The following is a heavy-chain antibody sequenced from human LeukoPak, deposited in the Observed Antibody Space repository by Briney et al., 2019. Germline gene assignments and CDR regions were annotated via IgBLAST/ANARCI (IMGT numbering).Heavy chain of an antibody. Sequence: ETLSLTCAVYGGSFSGYYWSWVRQAPGKGLEWVSGLSYSGGRTYYADSVKGRLTISRDNSKNTLYLQMNSLRAEDTAVYYCAKDLITFGGVIAIIDYWGQGTLVSVSS. D-gene: IGHD3-16*02. J-gene: IGHJ4*02. CDR3: AKDLITFGGVIAIIDY. CDR2: LSYSGGRT. V-gene: IGHV3-23*01. CDR1: GGSFSGYY.